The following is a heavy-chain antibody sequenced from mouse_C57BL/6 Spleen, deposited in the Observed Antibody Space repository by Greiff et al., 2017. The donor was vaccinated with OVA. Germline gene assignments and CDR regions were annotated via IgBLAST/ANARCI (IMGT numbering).Heavy chain of an antibody. CDR3: ARAYYDYDVRYFDV. CDR2: IYIGNGYT. Sequence: EVKLMASGAELVRPGSSVKMSCKTSGYTFTSYGINWVKQRPGQGLEWIGYIYIGNGYTEYNEKFKGKATLTSDTSSSTAYMQLSSLTSEDSAIYFCARAYYDYDVRYFDVWGTGTTVTVSS. D-gene: IGHD2-4*01. V-gene: IGHV1-58*01. CDR1: GYTFTSYG. J-gene: IGHJ1*03.